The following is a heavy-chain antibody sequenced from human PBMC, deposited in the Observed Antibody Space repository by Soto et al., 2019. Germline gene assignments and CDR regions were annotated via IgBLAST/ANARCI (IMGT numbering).Heavy chain of an antibody. CDR3: ANGYCSGGSCPYGMDV. V-gene: IGHV3-23*01. CDR2: ISGSGGSNK. Sequence: GGSLRLSCAASGFTFSSYAMSWVRQAPGKGLEWVSAISGSGGSNKYYADSVKGRFTISRYNSKNTLYLQMNSLRAEDTAVYYCANGYCSGGSCPYGMDVWGQGTTVTVSS. D-gene: IGHD2-15*01. J-gene: IGHJ6*02. CDR1: GFTFSSYA.